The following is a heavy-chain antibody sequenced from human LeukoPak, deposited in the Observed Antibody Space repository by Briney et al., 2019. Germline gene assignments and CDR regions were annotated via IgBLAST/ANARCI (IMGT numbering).Heavy chain of an antibody. J-gene: IGHJ4*02. CDR3: ARSTGNIDY. Sequence: SQTLSLTCALSGDSVSSNSAAWNWIRQSPSRGLEWLGRTYYRSKWFTGYAMSVRSRITTSPDTSKNQFSLHLNSVTPEDTAVYYCARSTGNIDYWGQGTLVTVSS. V-gene: IGHV6-1*01. CDR1: GDSVSSNSAA. CDR2: TYYRSKWFT. D-gene: IGHD3-10*01.